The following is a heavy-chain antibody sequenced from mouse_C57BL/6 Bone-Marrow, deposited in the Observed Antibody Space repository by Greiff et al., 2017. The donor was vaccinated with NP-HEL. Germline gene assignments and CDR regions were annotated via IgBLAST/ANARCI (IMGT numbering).Heavy chain of an antibody. CDR2: IDPENGGT. V-gene: IGHV1-15*01. CDR3: TRWGEGAIDY. J-gene: IGHJ4*01. Sequence: QVQLQQSGAELVRPGASVTLSCKASGYTFTDYEMHWVKQTPVHGLEWIGAIDPENGGTAYNQKFKGKAILTADKSSSTAYMELRSLTSEDSAVYYCTRWGEGAIDYWGQGTSVTVSS. CDR1: GYTFTDYE.